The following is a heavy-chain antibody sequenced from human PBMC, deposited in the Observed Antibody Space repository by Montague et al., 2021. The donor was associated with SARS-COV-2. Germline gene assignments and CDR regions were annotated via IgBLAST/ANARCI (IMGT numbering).Heavy chain of an antibody. J-gene: IGHJ3*02. D-gene: IGHD3-22*01. V-gene: IGHV4-31*03. CDR1: GGSISSGGYY. CDR2: IYYSGST. Sequence: TLSLTGTVSGGSISSGGYYWSWIREHPGKGLEWIGYIYYSGSTYYXPSLKSRVTISVDTSKNQFSLKLSSVTAADTAVYYCARVQGITMIVVVIGAFDTGGQGKMVTVSS. CDR3: ARVQGITMIVVVIGAFDT.